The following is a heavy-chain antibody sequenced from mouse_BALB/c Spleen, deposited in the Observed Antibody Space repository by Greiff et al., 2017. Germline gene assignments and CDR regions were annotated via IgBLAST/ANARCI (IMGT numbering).Heavy chain of an antibody. J-gene: IGHJ2*01. CDR1: GYAFSSYW. V-gene: IGHV1-80*01. D-gene: IGHD1-1*01. CDR2: IYPGDGDT. CDR3: ARELYYGSSIPDY. Sequence: VKLQESGAELVRPGSSVKISCKASGYAFSSYWMNWVKQRPGQGLEWIGQIYPGDGDTNYNGKFKGKATLTADKSSSTAYMQLSSLTSEDSAVYFCARELYYGSSIPDYWGQGTTLTVSS.